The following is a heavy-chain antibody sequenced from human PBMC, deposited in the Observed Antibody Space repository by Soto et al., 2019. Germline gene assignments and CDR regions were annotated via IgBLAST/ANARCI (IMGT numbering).Heavy chain of an antibody. Sequence: PSETLSLACTVSGGSISSYYWSWIRQPPGKGLEWIGYIYYSGSTNYNPSLKSRVTISVDTSKNQFSLKLSSVTAADTAVYYCARAITIFGRPAFGGSTQQYNWFDPWGQGTLVTVSS. V-gene: IGHV4-59*08. CDR3: ARAITIFGRPAFGGSTQQYNWFDP. CDR1: GGSISSYY. D-gene: IGHD3-3*01. J-gene: IGHJ5*02. CDR2: IYYSGST.